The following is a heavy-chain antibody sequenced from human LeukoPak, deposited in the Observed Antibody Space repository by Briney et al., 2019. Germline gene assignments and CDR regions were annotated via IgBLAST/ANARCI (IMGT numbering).Heavy chain of an antibody. Sequence: PETLSLTCTLSGGSLSLGGTHWGRIRRPPGRGLQWFGSIYYSWSTYYNPSLKSRVTIPVDTSKNQFSLKLSTVPAADTAVYYCATTGDDSSGYSQKRFDCWGQGTLVTVSS. V-gene: IGHV4-39*01. J-gene: IGHJ4*02. CDR2: IYYSWST. D-gene: IGHD3-22*01. CDR3: ATTGDDSSGYSQKRFDC. CDR1: GGSLSLGGTH.